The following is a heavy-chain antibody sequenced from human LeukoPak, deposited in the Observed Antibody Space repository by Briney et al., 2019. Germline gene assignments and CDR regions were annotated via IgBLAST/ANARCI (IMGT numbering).Heavy chain of an antibody. V-gene: IGHV3-21*01. CDR2: ISSSSIYI. D-gene: IGHD2-8*01. J-gene: IGHJ4*02. CDR1: GFTFSSYS. Sequence: PGGSLRLSCAASGFTFSSYSMNWVRQAPGKGLEWVSSISSSSIYIYYADSVKGRFTIYRDNAKNSLYLQMNSLRAEDTAVYYCARQTAYCANGVCSYFDYWGQGILVTVSS. CDR3: ARQTAYCANGVCSYFDY.